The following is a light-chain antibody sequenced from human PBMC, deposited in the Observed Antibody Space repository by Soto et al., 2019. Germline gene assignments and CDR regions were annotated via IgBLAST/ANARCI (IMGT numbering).Light chain of an antibody. Sequence: DIQMTQSPSTLSASGGDRVTITCRASQSISSWLAWYQQKPGKAPKVLIYKASNLQRGVPARFSGSGSGTDFTLTISSLQPDDFATYYCQQCNSYPPTFGQGTTVDIK. J-gene: IGKJ1*01. CDR2: KAS. CDR1: QSISSW. V-gene: IGKV1-5*03. CDR3: QQCNSYPPT.